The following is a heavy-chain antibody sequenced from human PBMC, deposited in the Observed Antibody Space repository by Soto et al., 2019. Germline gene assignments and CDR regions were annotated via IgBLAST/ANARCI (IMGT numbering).Heavy chain of an antibody. V-gene: IGHV1-3*01. D-gene: IGHD3-3*01. J-gene: IGHJ6*02. CDR2: INAGNGNT. CDR1: GYTFTSYA. CDR3: ASDKGGHPYYDFWSGYYSNYYYYGMDV. Sequence: ASVKVSCKASGYTFTSYAMHWVRQAPGQRLEWMGWINAGNGNTKYSQKFQGRVTITRDTSASTAYMELSSLRSEDTAVYYCASDKGGHPYYDFWSGYYSNYYYYGMDVWGQGTTVTVSS.